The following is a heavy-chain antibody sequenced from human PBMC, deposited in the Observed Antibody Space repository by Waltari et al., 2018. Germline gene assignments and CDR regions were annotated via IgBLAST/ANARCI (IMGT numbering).Heavy chain of an antibody. CDR3: AREDYYGSGSVDY. J-gene: IGHJ4*02. CDR1: GFSFPTYT. V-gene: IGHV3-48*04. CDR2: ITGSGSNK. Sequence: ELQLVESGGDLVQPGGSLRLSCAASGFSFPTYTMNWVRQAPGEGLEWVSFITGSGSNKFYGDAVAGRLTIARDNAKNSLYLQMDSLRVEETAIYYCAREDYYGSGSVDYWGQGTLVTVSS. D-gene: IGHD3-10*01.